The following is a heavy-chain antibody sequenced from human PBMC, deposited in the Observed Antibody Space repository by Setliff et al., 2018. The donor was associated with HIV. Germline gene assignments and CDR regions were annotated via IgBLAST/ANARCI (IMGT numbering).Heavy chain of an antibody. CDR3: ARQWAERVMDV. D-gene: IGHD1-26*01. CDR2: IYHSGST. J-gene: IGHJ6*03. Sequence: SETLSLTCAVSGGSIDSFSYYWGWTRQTPGKELEWIGNIYHSGSTNYNPSLKSRAAISVDRSKRHFFLKLRSVTAADTAVYYCARQWAERVMDVWGNGTTVTVSS. CDR1: GGSIDSFSYY. V-gene: IGHV4-39*01.